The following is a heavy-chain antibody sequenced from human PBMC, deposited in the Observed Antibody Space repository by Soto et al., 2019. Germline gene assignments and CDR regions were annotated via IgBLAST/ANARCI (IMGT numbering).Heavy chain of an antibody. CDR3: ERRDDPFHV. Sequence: QVQLVESGGGVVQPGTSLRLSCVASGFTFSNYGIHWVRQAPGRGLEWVAVIWHEGSQKYLTDSVRGRFTISRDNSKNTVYLHMNSLRVEDTAVYYCERRDDPFHVWGRGTMVTVSS. CDR1: GFTFSNYG. CDR2: IWHEGSQK. J-gene: IGHJ3*01. V-gene: IGHV3-33*01.